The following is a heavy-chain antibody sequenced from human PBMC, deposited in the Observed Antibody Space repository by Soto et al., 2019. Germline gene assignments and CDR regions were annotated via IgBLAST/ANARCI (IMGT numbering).Heavy chain of an antibody. Sequence: SETLSLTCTVSGGSISSRSYYWGWIRQPPGEGLEWIASIYYTGSTYYNPSLKSRVTISVDTSKNEFSLKLSSVTAADTAVYFCARLPYCTSTTCYFANYWGQGTLVTVSS. D-gene: IGHD2-2*01. V-gene: IGHV4-39*01. CDR3: ARLPYCTSTTCYFANY. CDR2: IYYTGST. CDR1: GGSISSRSYY. J-gene: IGHJ4*02.